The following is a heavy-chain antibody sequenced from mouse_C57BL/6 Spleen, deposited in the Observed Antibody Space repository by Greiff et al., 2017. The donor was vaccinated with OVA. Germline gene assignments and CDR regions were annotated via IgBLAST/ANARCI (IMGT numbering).Heavy chain of an antibody. CDR2: ISSGGSYT. CDR1: GFTFSSYG. D-gene: IGHD6-5*01. Sequence: EVKVVESGGDLVKPGGSLKLSCAASGFTFSSYGMSWVRQTPDKRLEWVATISSGGSYTYYPDSVKGRFTISRDNDKNTLYLQMSSLKSEDTAMYYCASLSNKDYFDYWGQGTTLTVSS. J-gene: IGHJ2*01. CDR3: ASLSNKDYFDY. V-gene: IGHV5-6*01.